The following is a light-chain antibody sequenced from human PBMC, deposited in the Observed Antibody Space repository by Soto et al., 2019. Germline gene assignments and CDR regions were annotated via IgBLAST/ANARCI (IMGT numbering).Light chain of an antibody. J-gene: IGLJ2*01. Sequence: QAVVTQPPSASGTPEQRVTISCSGSSSNIGSNTVNWYQQLPGTAPKLLIYSNNQRPSGVPDRFSGSKSGTSASLAISGLQSEDEADYYCAAWDDSLNGPVVFGGGTKLTVL. CDR2: SNN. CDR1: SSNIGSNT. V-gene: IGLV1-44*01. CDR3: AAWDDSLNGPVV.